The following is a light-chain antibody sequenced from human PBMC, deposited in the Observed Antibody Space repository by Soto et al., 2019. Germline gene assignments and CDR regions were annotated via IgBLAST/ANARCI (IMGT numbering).Light chain of an antibody. J-gene: IGLJ1*01. Sequence: QSVLTQPASVSGSPGQSITISCTGTSSDVGGYNYVSWYQQHPGKAPKLMIYEVSNRPSGVSNRFSGSKSGNTASLTISGLQAEDEADYYCSSYTSSSTPPYVFGTGTK. CDR1: SSDVGGYNY. V-gene: IGLV2-14*01. CDR3: SSYTSSSTPPYV. CDR2: EVS.